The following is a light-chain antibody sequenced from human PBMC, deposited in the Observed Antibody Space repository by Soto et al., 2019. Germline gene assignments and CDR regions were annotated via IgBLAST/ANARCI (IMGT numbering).Light chain of an antibody. CDR1: SSDVGGYNY. J-gene: IGLJ2*01. Sequence: QSALTQPASVSGSPGQSITISCTGTSSDVGGYNYVSWYQQHPGKAPKLMIYDVSNRPSGVSNRFSGSKSGNTASLTISGLQAEDDADYYWCSYTSSSTVVFGGGTKLTVL. CDR3: CSYTSSSTVV. V-gene: IGLV2-14*01. CDR2: DVS.